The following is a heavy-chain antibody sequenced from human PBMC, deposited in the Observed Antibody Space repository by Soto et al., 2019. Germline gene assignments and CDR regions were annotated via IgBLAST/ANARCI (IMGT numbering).Heavy chain of an antibody. CDR3: STVRSGWRDYYYFGMDV. CDR1: WDTVSSNSAA. J-gene: IGHJ6*02. CDR2: TYYRSKWNN. V-gene: IGHV6-1*01. D-gene: IGHD6-19*01. Sequence: PSQTLSLTFAVAWDTVSSNSAAWHWIRRSPWGGLEWLGRTYYRSKWNNDYAVSVKIRITINPDTLKNQLSMQLNSVTPEDTAAYYCSTVRSGWRDYYYFGMDVWGQGTTVTVSS.